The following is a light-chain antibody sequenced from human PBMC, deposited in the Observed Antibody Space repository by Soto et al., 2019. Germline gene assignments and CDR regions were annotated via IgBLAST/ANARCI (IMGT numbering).Light chain of an antibody. CDR2: NAF. Sequence: DIQLTQSPSPLSASVGDRVYITCRTSQDISSYLNWYQQKLGEAPRLLIYNAFTLQSGVPSRFSGGGSGTDFSLTISSLQRDDFATYYCQHISSFPLTFGGGTKLEIK. CDR3: QHISSFPLT. J-gene: IGKJ4*01. CDR1: QDISSY. V-gene: IGKV1-39*01.